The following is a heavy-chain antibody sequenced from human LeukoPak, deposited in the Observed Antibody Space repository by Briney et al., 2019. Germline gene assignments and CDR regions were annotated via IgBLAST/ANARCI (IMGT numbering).Heavy chain of an antibody. CDR3: ARDVRSGWYFIDGYYYYMDV. CDR1: GFTLSRYS. CDR2: ISSGSSYI. D-gene: IGHD6-19*01. V-gene: IGHV3-21*01. J-gene: IGHJ6*03. Sequence: GGSLRLSCAASGFTLSRYSMNWVRQAPGKGLEWVSSISSGSSYIYYAGSVKGRFTISRDNAKNSLYLQMNSLRAEDTAVYYCARDVRSGWYFIDGYYYYMDVWGKGTTVTVSS.